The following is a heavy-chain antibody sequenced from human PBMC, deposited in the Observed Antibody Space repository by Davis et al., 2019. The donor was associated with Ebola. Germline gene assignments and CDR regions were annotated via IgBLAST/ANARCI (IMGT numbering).Heavy chain of an antibody. J-gene: IGHJ6*02. CDR2: MNPNSENT. CDR3: ARGGYFDWLTRWHYYGMDV. D-gene: IGHD3-9*01. V-gene: IGHV1-8*01. CDR1: GYTFTTYD. Sequence: AASVTVSCKASGYTFTTYDIHWVRQAPGQGLEWMGWMNPNSENTGDAQKFQGRVTMTRSNSISTAYMELSSLRSEDTAVYYCARGGYFDWLTRWHYYGMDVWGQGTTVTVPS.